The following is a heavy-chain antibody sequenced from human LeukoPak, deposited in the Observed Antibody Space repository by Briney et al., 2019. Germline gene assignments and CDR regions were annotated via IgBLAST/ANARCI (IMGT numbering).Heavy chain of an antibody. V-gene: IGHV3-33*08. J-gene: IGHJ6*02. D-gene: IGHD6-19*01. Sequence: PGGSLRLSCAASGFTFSSYGMHWVRQAPGKGLEWVAVIWYDGSNKYYADSVKGRFTISRDNSKNTLYLQMNSLRAEDTAVYYCARSPAGDYGMDVWGQGTTVTVSS. CDR3: ARSPAGDYGMDV. CDR1: GFTFSSYG. CDR2: IWYDGSNK.